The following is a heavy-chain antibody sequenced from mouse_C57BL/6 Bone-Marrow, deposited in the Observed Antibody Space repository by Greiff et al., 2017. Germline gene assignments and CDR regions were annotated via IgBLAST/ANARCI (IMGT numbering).Heavy chain of an antibody. CDR3: TTATVVPYWYFDV. J-gene: IGHJ1*03. CDR2: LDPENGDT. Sequence: VQLQQSGAELVRPGASVKLSCTASGFNIKDDYMHWVKQRPEQGLEWIGWLDPENGDTEYASKVQGKATITADTSSNTAYLQLSSLTSEDTAVYYCTTATVVPYWYFDVWGTGTTVTVSS. CDR1: GFNIKDDY. D-gene: IGHD1-1*01. V-gene: IGHV14-4*01.